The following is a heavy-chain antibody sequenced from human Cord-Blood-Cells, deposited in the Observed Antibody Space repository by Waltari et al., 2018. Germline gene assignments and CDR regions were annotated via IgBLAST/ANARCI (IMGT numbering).Heavy chain of an antibody. J-gene: IGHJ2*01. CDR1: GYTFTGYY. V-gene: IGHV1-2*02. D-gene: IGHD1-1*01. CDR2: INPNSGGT. Sequence: QVQLVQSGAEVKKPGASVKVSCKASGYTFTGYYMHWVRQAPGQGLEWMGWINPNSGGTNYAQKFQGRVTMTRDTSISTAYMELSRLRADDTAVYCCAREPSTGSPYWYFDLWGRGTLVTVSS. CDR3: AREPSTGSPYWYFDL.